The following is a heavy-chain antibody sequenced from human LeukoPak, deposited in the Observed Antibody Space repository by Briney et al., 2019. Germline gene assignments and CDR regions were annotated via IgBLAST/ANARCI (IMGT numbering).Heavy chain of an antibody. CDR2: IWYDGSNK. CDR1: TFTFNSYG. J-gene: IGHJ4*02. D-gene: IGHD5-18*01. V-gene: IGHV3-33*01. Sequence: GGSLRLSCAASTFTFNSYGMHWVRQAPGKGLEWVAVIWYDGSNKYYADSVKGRFTISRDNSKNTLYLQMNSLRAEDTAVYYCARGYSYGQYFDYWGQGTLVTVSS. CDR3: ARGYSYGQYFDY.